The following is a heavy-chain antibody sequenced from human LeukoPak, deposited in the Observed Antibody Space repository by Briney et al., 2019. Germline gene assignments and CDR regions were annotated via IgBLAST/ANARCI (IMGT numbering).Heavy chain of an antibody. V-gene: IGHV6-1*01. CDR3: ARVRIAVAGTGFDYYYYYYMDV. D-gene: IGHD6-19*01. CDR1: GDSVSSNSAA. CDR2: TYYRSKWYN. Sequence: SQTLSLTCAISGDSVSSNSAAWNWIRQSPSRGLEWLGRTYYRSKWYNDYAVSVKSRITINPDTSKNQFSLQLNSVTPEDTAVYYCARVRIAVAGTGFDYYYYYYMDVWGKGTTVTVSS. J-gene: IGHJ6*03.